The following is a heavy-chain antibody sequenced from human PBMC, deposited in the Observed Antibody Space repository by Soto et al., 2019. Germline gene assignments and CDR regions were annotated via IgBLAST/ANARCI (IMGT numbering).Heavy chain of an antibody. CDR3: ARGHYSSGWPIDH. D-gene: IGHD6-19*01. V-gene: IGHV4-59*01. CDR2: VFHSATT. Sequence: SETLSLTCTVSGDSFIDYYWNWIRQVPGKGLEWIGSVFHSATTSYNPSLKTRVAISDDTSKKQFSLRLTSVSAADTAIYYCARGHYSSGWPIDHWGQGILVTVSS. CDR1: GDSFIDYY. J-gene: IGHJ4*02.